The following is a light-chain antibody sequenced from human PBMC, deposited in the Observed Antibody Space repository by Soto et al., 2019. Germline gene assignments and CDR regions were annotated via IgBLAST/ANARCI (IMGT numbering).Light chain of an antibody. CDR1: QGIRND. Sequence: AIQMTQSPSSLSVSVGDRATITCRASQGIRNDLGWYQQRPGKAPKLLIYATSNLQTGVPSRFSGSGSGTDFTLTISSLEPDDFATYYCLQDYSDPRTFGQGTKVEIK. CDR3: LQDYSDPRT. V-gene: IGKV1-6*01. CDR2: ATS. J-gene: IGKJ1*01.